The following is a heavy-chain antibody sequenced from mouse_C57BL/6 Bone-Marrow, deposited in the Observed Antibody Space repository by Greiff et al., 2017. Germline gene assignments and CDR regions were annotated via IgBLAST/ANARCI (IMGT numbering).Heavy chain of an antibody. CDR2: INPNNGGF. CDR1: GYTFTDYY. D-gene: IGHD1-1*01. V-gene: IGHV1-26*01. Sequence: VQLQQSGPELVKPGASVKISCKASGYTFTDYYMNWVKQSHGKSLEWIGDINPNNGGFSYNQKFKGKATLTVDKSSSTAYLELRSLTSEDSAVYYCARDYYVSSWYFDVWGTGTTVTVSS. J-gene: IGHJ1*03. CDR3: ARDYYVSSWYFDV.